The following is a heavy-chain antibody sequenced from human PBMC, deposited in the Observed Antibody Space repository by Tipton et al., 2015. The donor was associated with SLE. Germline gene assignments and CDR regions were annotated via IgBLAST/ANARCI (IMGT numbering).Heavy chain of an antibody. CDR3: ARLIGHSTYEFWFDP. Sequence: TLSLTCTVSGDSLSSGTFFWGWVRPSPEKGLAWIGSVHSRGNTYYNPSLTSRVTISVDPSKNQFSLTLKSVTAADTAVYYCARLIGHSTYEFWFDPWGQGTLVTVSS. V-gene: IGHV4-39*07. CDR2: VHSRGNT. CDR1: GDSLSSGTFF. J-gene: IGHJ5*02. D-gene: IGHD4-11*01.